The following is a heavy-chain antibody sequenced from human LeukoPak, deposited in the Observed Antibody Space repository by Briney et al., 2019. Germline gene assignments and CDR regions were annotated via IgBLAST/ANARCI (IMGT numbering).Heavy chain of an antibody. D-gene: IGHD3-22*01. CDR3: ARDSTPYYYDSSGYYPGHFDY. Sequence: ASVKVSCKASGYTFTSYGISWVRQAPGQGLEWMGWISAYNGNTNYAQKLQGRVTMTTDTSTSTAYMELRSLRSDDTAVYYCARDSTPYYYDSSGYYPGHFDYWGRGTLVTVSS. J-gene: IGHJ4*02. CDR1: GYTFTSYG. CDR2: ISAYNGNT. V-gene: IGHV1-18*01.